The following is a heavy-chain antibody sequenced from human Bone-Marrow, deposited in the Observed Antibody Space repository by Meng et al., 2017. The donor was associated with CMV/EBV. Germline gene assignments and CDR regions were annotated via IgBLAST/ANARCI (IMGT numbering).Heavy chain of an antibody. J-gene: IGHJ4*02. CDR2: IYYSGTT. CDR3: ARGLAAAATKYQFDC. CDR1: GDSMRSYY. V-gene: IGHV4-59*01. D-gene: IGHD6-13*01. Sequence: SQTLSLTCTVSGDSMRSYYWSWIRQPPGRGLEWIGHIYYSGTTNYNPSLKGRVTISVDTSKNQFSLRLSSVTAADTAVYYCARGLAAAATKYQFDCWGQGMLVTVSS.